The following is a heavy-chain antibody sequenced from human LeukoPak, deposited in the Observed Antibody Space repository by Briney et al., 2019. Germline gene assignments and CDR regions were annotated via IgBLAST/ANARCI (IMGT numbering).Heavy chain of an antibody. D-gene: IGHD1-1*01. Sequence: GGSLRLSCAASGLTFSSYWMHWVRQVPGKGLVWVSRMKSVGSGTNYADSVKGRFTISRDNAKNTLYLQMNSLTAEDTAVYYCARDLNWKPFDIWGQGTMVTVSS. J-gene: IGHJ3*02. CDR2: MKSVGSGT. CDR1: GLTFSSYW. CDR3: ARDLNWKPFDI. V-gene: IGHV3-74*01.